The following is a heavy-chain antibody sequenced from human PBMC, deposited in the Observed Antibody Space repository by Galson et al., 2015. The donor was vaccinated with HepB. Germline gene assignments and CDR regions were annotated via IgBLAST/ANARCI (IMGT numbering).Heavy chain of an antibody. Sequence: SLRLSCAASGFTFSSYAMSWVRQAPGKGLEWVSAISGSGGSTYYADSVKGRFTISRDNSKNTLYLQMNSLRAEDTAVYYCARAQTRTSPYCSSTSCYTRHYYYYMDVWGKGTTVTVSS. CDR1: GFTFSSYA. CDR3: ARAQTRTSPYCSSTSCYTRHYYYYMDV. V-gene: IGHV3-23*01. J-gene: IGHJ6*03. CDR2: ISGSGGST. D-gene: IGHD2-2*02.